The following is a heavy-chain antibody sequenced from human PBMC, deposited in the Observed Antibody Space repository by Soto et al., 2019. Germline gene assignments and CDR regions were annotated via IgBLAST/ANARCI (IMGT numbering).Heavy chain of an antibody. D-gene: IGHD6-6*01. J-gene: IGHJ4*02. V-gene: IGHV3-23*01. CDR3: AKRPLAGRHTDY. CDR2: ISGSGDNT. CDR1: GFTFSNYA. Sequence: EVQLLESGGGLVQPGGSLRLSCAASGFTFSNYAMTWVRQAPGKGLEWVSTISGSGDNTYYADSVRGRFTISRDNSKNTLYLLMNSLRADDTAVYYCAKRPLAGRHTDYWGQGTLVTVSS.